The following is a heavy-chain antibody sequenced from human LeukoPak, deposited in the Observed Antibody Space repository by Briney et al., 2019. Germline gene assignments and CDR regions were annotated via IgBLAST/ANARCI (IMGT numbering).Heavy chain of an antibody. CDR1: GYTFSGYY. J-gene: IGHJ4*02. V-gene: IGHV1-2*02. CDR3: ARGSVTGGWYLNLGY. CDR2: IYPNSGDT. Sequence: GASVKVSCKASGYTFSGYYMHWVRQAPGQGLESMGWIYPNSGDTNYAQNFQGRVTMTRDTSISTVYMELTRLTSDDTAVYYCARGSVTGGWYLNLGYWGQGTLVTVSS. D-gene: IGHD6-19*01.